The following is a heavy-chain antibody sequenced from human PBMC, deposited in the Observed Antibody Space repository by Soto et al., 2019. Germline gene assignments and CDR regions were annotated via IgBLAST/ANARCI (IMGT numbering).Heavy chain of an antibody. V-gene: IGHV3-30*03. CDR2: ISYDGSNK. Sequence: GGSLRLSCAASGFTFSSYGMHWVRQAPGKGLEWVAVISYDGSNKYYADSVKGRFTISRDNSKNTLYLQMNSLRAEDTAVYYCASCYDSSGYYDPADAFDIWGQGTMVTVSS. CDR1: GFTFSSYG. J-gene: IGHJ3*02. CDR3: ASCYDSSGYYDPADAFDI. D-gene: IGHD3-22*01.